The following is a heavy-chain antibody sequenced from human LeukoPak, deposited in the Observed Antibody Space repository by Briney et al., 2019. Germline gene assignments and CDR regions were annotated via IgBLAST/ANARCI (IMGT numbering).Heavy chain of an antibody. Sequence: LEWIGYIYHSGSTYYNPSLKSRVTISVDRSKNQFSLKLSSVTAADTAVYYCARFVAWYFDYWGQGTLVTVSS. J-gene: IGHJ4*02. CDR3: ARFVAWYFDY. V-gene: IGHV4-30-2*01. CDR2: IYHSGST.